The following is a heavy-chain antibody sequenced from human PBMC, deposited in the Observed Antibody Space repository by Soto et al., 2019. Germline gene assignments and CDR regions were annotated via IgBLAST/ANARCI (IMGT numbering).Heavy chain of an antibody. V-gene: IGHV4-61*08. D-gene: IGHD3-16*01. Sequence: QVQLQESGPGLVKPSETLSLTCTVSGGSVSSGDYYWSWIRQPPGKGLEWIGYIYYGGSTNHNPSLKSRVSISVDTSKNQFSLKLNSVTAADTAVYYCARIPFDTYMINWVDPWGQGTLVTVSS. CDR1: GGSVSSGDYY. CDR3: ARIPFDTYMINWVDP. J-gene: IGHJ5*02. CDR2: IYYGGST.